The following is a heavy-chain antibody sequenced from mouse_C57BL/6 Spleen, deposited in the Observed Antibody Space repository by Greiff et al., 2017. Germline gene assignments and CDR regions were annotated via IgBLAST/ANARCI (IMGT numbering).Heavy chain of an antibody. CDR2: LDPETGGT. Sequence: VQLQQSGAELVRPGASVTLSCKASGYTFTDYEMHWVKQTPVHGLEWIGALDPETGGTAYNQKFKGKGILTADKSSSTAYMELRSLTSEDSAVYYCTRSGYYGSRALDYWGQGTTLTVSS. V-gene: IGHV1-15*01. J-gene: IGHJ2*01. CDR3: TRSGYYGSRALDY. D-gene: IGHD1-1*01. CDR1: GYTFTDYE.